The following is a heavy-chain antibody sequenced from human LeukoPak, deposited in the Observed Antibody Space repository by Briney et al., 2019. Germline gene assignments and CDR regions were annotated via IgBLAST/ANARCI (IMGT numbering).Heavy chain of an antibody. Sequence: GGSLRLSCVASGITFRNYWMSWVRQAPGKGLEWVANINQDSSEKYYVDSVKGRFTISRDNSKNTLYLQMNSLRAEDTAVYYCAKDRGEGFYYFDYWGQGTLVTVSS. J-gene: IGHJ4*02. CDR2: INQDSSEK. D-gene: IGHD3-16*01. CDR3: AKDRGEGFYYFDY. CDR1: GITFRNYW. V-gene: IGHV3-7*01.